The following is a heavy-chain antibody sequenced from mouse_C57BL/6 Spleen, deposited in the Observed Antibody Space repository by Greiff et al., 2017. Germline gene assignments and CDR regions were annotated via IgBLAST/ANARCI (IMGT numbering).Heavy chain of an antibody. CDR2: INPNNGGT. CDR3: ARRGSGYRFFDY. V-gene: IGHV1-26*01. J-gene: IGHJ2*01. D-gene: IGHD3-2*02. CDR1: GYTFTDYY. Sequence: VQLQQSGPELVKPGASVKISCKASGYTFTDYYMNWVKQSHGKSLEWIGDINPNNGGTSYNQKFKGKATLTVDKSSSTAYMELRSLTSEDSAVYYCARRGSGYRFFDYWGQGTTLTVSS.